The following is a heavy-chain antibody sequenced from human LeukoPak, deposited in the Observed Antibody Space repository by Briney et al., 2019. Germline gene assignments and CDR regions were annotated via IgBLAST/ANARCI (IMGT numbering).Heavy chain of an antibody. Sequence: GGSLRLSCAASGFTFSSSAMSWVRQVPGKGLEWVSGISASGGSTYYADSVRGRFTISRDNSKNTLYVQMNSLRDEDTAVYYCAQDQRWESPHYLDSWGQGTLVTVSS. CDR3: AQDQRWESPHYLDS. CDR1: GFTFSSSA. J-gene: IGHJ4*02. CDR2: ISASGGST. D-gene: IGHD1-26*01. V-gene: IGHV3-23*01.